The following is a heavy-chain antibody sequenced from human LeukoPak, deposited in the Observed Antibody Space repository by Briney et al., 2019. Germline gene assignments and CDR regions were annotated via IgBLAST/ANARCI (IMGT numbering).Heavy chain of an antibody. D-gene: IGHD3-3*02. J-gene: IGHJ6*03. CDR2: ISPNGGST. CDR3: AREKSFLEWLSTGRRDGYYMDV. CDR1: GFTLSSFA. V-gene: IGHV3-64*02. Sequence: PGGSLRLSCAASGFTLSSFAMHWVRQAPGKGLEYVSGISPNGGSTYYADSVKGRFTISRDNSKNTLYLQMGSLRADDTAVYYCAREKSFLEWLSTGRRDGYYMDVWGKGTTVTVSS.